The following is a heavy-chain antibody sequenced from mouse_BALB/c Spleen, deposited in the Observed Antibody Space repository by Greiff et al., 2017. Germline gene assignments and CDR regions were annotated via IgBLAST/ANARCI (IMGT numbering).Heavy chain of an antibody. V-gene: IGHV1S29*02. CDR2: IYPYNGGT. CDR3: ARELDYYGSRAWFAY. CDR1: GYTFTDYN. D-gene: IGHD1-1*01. J-gene: IGHJ3*01. Sequence: EVQLQQSGPELVKPGASVKISCKASGYTFTDYNMHWVKQSHGKSLEWIGYIYPYNGGTGYNQKFKSKATLTVDNSSSTAYMELRSLTSEDSAVFYCARELDYYGSRAWFAYWGQGTLVTVSA.